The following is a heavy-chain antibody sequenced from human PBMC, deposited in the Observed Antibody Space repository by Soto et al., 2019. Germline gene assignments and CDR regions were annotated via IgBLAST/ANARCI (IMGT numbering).Heavy chain of an antibody. Sequence: GGSLRLSCAASGFTFSSYSMNWVRQAPGKGLEWVSSISSSSSYIYYADSVKGRFTISRDNAKNSLHLQMNSLRAEDTAVYYCARFRCSSTSRTSTTRVYYYYGIDVWGQGTKVTV. CDR2: ISSSSSYI. J-gene: IGHJ6*02. CDR1: GFTFSSYS. V-gene: IGHV3-21*01. CDR3: ARFRCSSTSRTSTTRVYYYYGIDV. D-gene: IGHD2-2*01.